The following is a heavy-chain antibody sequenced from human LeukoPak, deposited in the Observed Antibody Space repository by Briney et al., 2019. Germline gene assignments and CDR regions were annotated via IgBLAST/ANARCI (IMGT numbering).Heavy chain of an antibody. D-gene: IGHD4-11*01. CDR1: GFTFSSYS. Sequence: PGGSLRLSCAASGFTFSSYSMNWVRQAPGKGLEWVSSISSSSSYIYYADSVKGRFTISRDNAKNSLYLQMNSLRAEDTAVYYCVREVNRDYSNDFDYWGQGTLVTVSS. CDR2: ISSSSSYI. V-gene: IGHV3-21*01. CDR3: VREVNRDYSNDFDY. J-gene: IGHJ4*02.